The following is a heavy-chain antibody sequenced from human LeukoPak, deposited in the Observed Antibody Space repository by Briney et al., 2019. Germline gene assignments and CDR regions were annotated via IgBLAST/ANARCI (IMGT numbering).Heavy chain of an antibody. CDR2: INHSGST. CDR3: ARGPIITIFGVVIRYYGMDV. CDR1: GVSFSGYY. Sequence: NPSETLSLTCAVYGVSFSGYYWSWLRQPPGKGLEGFGEINHSGSTNYNPSLKSRVTISVDTSKNQFSLKLSSVTAADTAVYYCARGPIITIFGVVIRYYGMDVWGQGTTVTVPS. D-gene: IGHD3-3*01. J-gene: IGHJ6*02. V-gene: IGHV4-34*01.